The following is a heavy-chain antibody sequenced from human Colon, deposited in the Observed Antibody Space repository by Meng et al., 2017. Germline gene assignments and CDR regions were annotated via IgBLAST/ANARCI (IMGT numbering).Heavy chain of an antibody. D-gene: IGHD1-26*01. CDR3: AGEGSDSYIDF. J-gene: IGHJ4*02. CDR1: GYSFTYFA. CDR2: SNTKTGNP. V-gene: IGHV7-4-1*02. Sequence: QVQLVQSGSEMKRPGASVKVTCKTSGYSFTYFAMNWVRQAPGRGLEWMGWSNTKTGNPTYAQGFRGRFVFSLDTSATTAFLEINDLEADDTAIYYCAGEGSDSYIDFWGQGTLVTVSS.